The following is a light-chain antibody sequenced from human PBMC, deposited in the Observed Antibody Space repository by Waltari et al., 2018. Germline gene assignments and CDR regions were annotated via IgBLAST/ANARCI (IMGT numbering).Light chain of an antibody. Sequence: DIVMTQSPHSLAVSVGERATITCTSSQRLLYSSNHTDYLAWYQQEPGRPPKLLSYWASNREFGVPDRVSGSGAGTDVTLTIGSLQAEDGAVYYCQQYYSTSPLTFGGGTKVEIK. CDR1: QRLLYSSNHTDY. J-gene: IGKJ4*01. CDR2: WAS. V-gene: IGKV4-1*01. CDR3: QQYYSTSPLT.